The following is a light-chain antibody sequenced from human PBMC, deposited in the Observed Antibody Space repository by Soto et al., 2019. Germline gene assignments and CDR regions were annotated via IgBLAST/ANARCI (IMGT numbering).Light chain of an antibody. CDR2: GAS. CDR1: QSVRSSY. V-gene: IGKV3-20*01. Sequence: VLTQSPGTLSLSPGGRATLSCRASQSVRSSYLAWYQQKPGQAPRLLIYGASSRASGIPDRFSGSGSGADFTLSITRMESEDFALYYCQQYGSKPLTFGGGTKVDI. J-gene: IGKJ4*01. CDR3: QQYGSKPLT.